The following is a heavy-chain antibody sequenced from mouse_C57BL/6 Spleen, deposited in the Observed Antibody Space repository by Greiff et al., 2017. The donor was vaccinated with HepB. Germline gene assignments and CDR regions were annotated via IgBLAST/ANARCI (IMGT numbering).Heavy chain of an antibody. Sequence: VQLQQSGAELVRPGTSVKVSCKASGYAFTNYLIEWVKQRPGQGLEWIGVINPGSGGTNYNEKFKGKATLTADKSSSTAYMQLSSLTSEDSAVYFCARSLYDYDAFDYWGQGTTLTVSS. D-gene: IGHD2-4*01. V-gene: IGHV1-54*01. CDR1: GYAFTNYL. CDR2: INPGSGGT. J-gene: IGHJ2*01. CDR3: ARSLYDYDAFDY.